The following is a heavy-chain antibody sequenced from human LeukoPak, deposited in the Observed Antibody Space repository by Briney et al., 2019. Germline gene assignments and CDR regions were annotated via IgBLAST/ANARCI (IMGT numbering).Heavy chain of an antibody. D-gene: IGHD3-10*01. Sequence: PGGSLRLSCAASGFTFSSHSMNWVRQAPGKGREGVSYIISSSSTIYYADSLKGRFTISRDNAKNSLYLQMNSLRADDTAVYYCARAVGHGSGSPRMDVWGNGTTVTVSS. CDR2: IISSSSTI. J-gene: IGHJ6*04. CDR3: ARAVGHGSGSPRMDV. CDR1: GFTFSSHS. V-gene: IGHV3-48*01.